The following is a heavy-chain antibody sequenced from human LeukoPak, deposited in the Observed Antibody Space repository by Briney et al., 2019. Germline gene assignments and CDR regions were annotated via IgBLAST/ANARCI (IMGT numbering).Heavy chain of an antibody. CDR2: ISSSSSTI. CDR1: GFTFSSYS. J-gene: IGHJ6*03. V-gene: IGHV3-48*01. Sequence: GGSLRLSCAASGFTFSSYSMNWVRQAPGKGLEWVSYISSSSSTIYYADSVKGRFTISRDNAKNSLYLQMNSLRAEDTAVYYCAREVFPNQILKRYYYDSSEGYMDVWGKGTTVTISS. CDR3: AREVFPNQILKRYYYDSSEGYMDV. D-gene: IGHD3-22*01.